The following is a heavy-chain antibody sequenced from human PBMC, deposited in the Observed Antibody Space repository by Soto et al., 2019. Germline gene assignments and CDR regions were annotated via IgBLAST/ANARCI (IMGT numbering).Heavy chain of an antibody. V-gene: IGHV1-69*02. CDR1: GDTFNSQT. Sequence: QVQLVQSGAEVKKPGSSVRVSCKASGDTFNSQTFSWVRQAPGQGLEWMGRIIPLLDIANYAQKFQGRLTLSADTSTTTAHMELSSLRSVDSATYYCATFYSGTWGQGTLVTVSA. D-gene: IGHD1-26*01. CDR3: ATFYSGT. J-gene: IGHJ4*02. CDR2: IIPLLDIA.